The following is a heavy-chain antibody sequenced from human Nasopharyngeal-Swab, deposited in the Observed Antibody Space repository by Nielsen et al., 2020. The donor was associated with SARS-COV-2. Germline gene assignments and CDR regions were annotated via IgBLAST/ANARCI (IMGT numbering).Heavy chain of an antibody. V-gene: IGHV1-46*01. CDR1: GYIFTDYH. CDR2: IHPSGGFT. Sequence: ASVKVSCKATGYIFTDYHMHWVRQAPGQGLEWMGMIHPSGGFTSYAPKFQDRVTLTRDTSTSTVYMELNSLRSEDTALYYCARDHFQLVSGWVELSYYYMDVWGKGTPVTVSS. J-gene: IGHJ6*03. CDR3: ARDHFQLVSGWVELSYYYMDV. D-gene: IGHD6-13*01.